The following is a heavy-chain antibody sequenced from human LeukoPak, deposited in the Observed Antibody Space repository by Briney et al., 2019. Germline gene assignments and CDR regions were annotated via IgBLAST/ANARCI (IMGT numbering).Heavy chain of an antibody. CDR2: IYYSGST. CDR3: ASLQRGHLDY. Sequence: SQTLSLTCTVSGGSISSGGYYWSWIRQHPGKGLEWIGYIYYSGSTYYNPSLKSRVTISVDTSKNQLSLKLSSVTAADTAVYYCASLQRGHLDYWGQGTLVTVSS. V-gene: IGHV4-31*03. J-gene: IGHJ4*02. CDR1: GGSISSGGYY. D-gene: IGHD3-10*01.